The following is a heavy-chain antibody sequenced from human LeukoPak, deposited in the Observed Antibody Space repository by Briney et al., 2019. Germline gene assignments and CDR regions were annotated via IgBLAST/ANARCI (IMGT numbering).Heavy chain of an antibody. CDR3: ACSTDYDSSGYYPDY. Sequence: PGGSLRLSCAASGFSFSGYGMSWVRQAPGKGLEWVSFISSTSSTYYADSVKGRFTISRDNSKNTLYLQMNSLRAEDTAVYYCACSTDYDSSGYYPDYWGQGTLVTVSS. J-gene: IGHJ4*02. V-gene: IGHV3-48*01. D-gene: IGHD3-22*01. CDR1: GFSFSGYG. CDR2: ISSTSST.